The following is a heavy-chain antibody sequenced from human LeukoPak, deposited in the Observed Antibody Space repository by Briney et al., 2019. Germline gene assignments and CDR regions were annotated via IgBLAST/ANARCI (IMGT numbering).Heavy chain of an antibody. CDR2: ISLVGDT. Sequence: GGSLRLSCAASGFSFNDYDMHWVRQTTGKRLEWVSAISLVGDTYYPASVKGRFTVSRDSAKNSLCLQMNSLRAGDTALYYCARAHVGAGLAFDFWGRGTMVTVSS. J-gene: IGHJ3*01. D-gene: IGHD1-26*01. CDR1: GFSFNDYD. CDR3: ARAHVGAGLAFDF. V-gene: IGHV3-13*01.